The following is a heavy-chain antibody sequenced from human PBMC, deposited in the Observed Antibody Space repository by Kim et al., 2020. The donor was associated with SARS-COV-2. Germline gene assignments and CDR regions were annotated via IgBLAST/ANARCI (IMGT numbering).Heavy chain of an antibody. J-gene: IGHJ4*02. CDR3: TRWGYYYGSGSYDKVPYFDY. D-gene: IGHD3-10*01. CDR2: IKQDGSEK. V-gene: IGHV3-7*03. Sequence: GGSLRLSCAASGFTFSSYWMSWVRQAPGKGLEWVANIKQDGSEKYYVDSVKGRFTISRDNAKNSLYLQMNSLRAEDTAVYYCTRWGYYYGSGSYDKVPYFDYWGQGTLVTVSS. CDR1: GFTFSSYW.